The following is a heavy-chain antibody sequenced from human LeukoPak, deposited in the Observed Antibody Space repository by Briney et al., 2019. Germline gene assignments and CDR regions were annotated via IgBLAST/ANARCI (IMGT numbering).Heavy chain of an antibody. CDR1: GYTFTGYY. CDR2: INPNSGGT. D-gene: IGHD6-6*01. V-gene: IGHV1-2*06. CDR3: AVLYWSIAARPFDY. J-gene: IGHJ4*02. Sequence: GASVKVSCKASGYTFTGYYMHWVRQAPGQRLEWMGRINPNSGGTNYAQKFQGRVTMTRDTSISTAYMELSRLRSDDTAVYYCAVLYWSIAARPFDYWGQGTRVTVSS.